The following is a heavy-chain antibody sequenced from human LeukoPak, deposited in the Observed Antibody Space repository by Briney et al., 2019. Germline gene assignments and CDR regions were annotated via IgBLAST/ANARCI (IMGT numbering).Heavy chain of an antibody. D-gene: IGHD6-19*01. Sequence: PGGSLRLSCAASGFLFSDYYMSWIRQAPGKGLEWVSYISSSSSYTNYADSVKGRFTISRDNAKNSLFLQMNSLRAEDTAVYYCARAVASGWYGAFDVWGQGTMLTVSS. J-gene: IGHJ3*01. CDR1: GFLFSDYY. V-gene: IGHV3-11*03. CDR2: ISSSSSYT. CDR3: ARAVASGWYGAFDV.